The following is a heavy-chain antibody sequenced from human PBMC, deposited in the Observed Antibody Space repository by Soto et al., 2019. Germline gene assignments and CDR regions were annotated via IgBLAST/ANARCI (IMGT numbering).Heavy chain of an antibody. CDR1: GFTFSSYA. Sequence: GGSLRLSCAASGFTFSSYAMSWVRQAPGKGLEWVSAISGSGGSTYYADSVKGRFTISRDNSKNTLYLQMNSLRAEDTAVYYCAKIITRLRLKHGMDVWGQGTTVTVSS. V-gene: IGHV3-23*01. CDR3: AKIITRLRLKHGMDV. CDR2: ISGSGGST. J-gene: IGHJ6*02. D-gene: IGHD5-12*01.